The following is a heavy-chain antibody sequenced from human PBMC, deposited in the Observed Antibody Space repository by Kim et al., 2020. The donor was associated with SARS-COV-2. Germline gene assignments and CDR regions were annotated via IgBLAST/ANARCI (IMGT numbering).Heavy chain of an antibody. Sequence: GGSLRLSCAASGFTFSNYWMCWVRQAPGKGLEWVANIQGDGNEKKYVDSVKGRFTISRDNAKNSLYLQMKSLRPEDTAVYYCARVDRGPPGCRGNDPFD. CDR3: ARVDRGPPGCRGNDPFD. J-gene: IGHJ3*02. D-gene: IGHD6-19*01. CDR1: GFTFSNYW. V-gene: IGHV3-7*01. CDR2: IQGDGNEK.